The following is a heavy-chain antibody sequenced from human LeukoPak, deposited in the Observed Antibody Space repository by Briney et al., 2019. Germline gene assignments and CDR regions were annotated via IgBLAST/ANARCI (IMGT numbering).Heavy chain of an antibody. Sequence: GGSLRLSCVPSGFTFNSYGLYWVRQAPGKGLERVAVISYDGSKRYYADSVKGRFTISRDTSNKTAYLEMNSLRVDDTAVYYCARDVISRQMITLGLGFWGQGTLVTVSS. D-gene: IGHD1-20*01. J-gene: IGHJ4*02. CDR1: GFTFNSYG. CDR2: ISYDGSKR. CDR3: ARDVISRQMITLGLGF. V-gene: IGHV3-30*03.